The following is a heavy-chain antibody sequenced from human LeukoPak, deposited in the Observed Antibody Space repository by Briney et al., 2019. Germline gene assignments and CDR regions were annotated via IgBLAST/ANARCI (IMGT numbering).Heavy chain of an antibody. CDR2: INYSGST. CDR1: GGSIRSYY. D-gene: IGHD2-2*01. V-gene: IGHV4-59*01. J-gene: IGHJ3*02. CDR3: AREGKYCSSTSCSIRDAFDI. Sequence: SETLSHTCTVSGGSIRSYYWSWIRQPPGRGLEWIGYINYSGSTNYNPSLKSRVNISVDTSKNQFSLKLSSVTAADTAVYFCAREGKYCSSTSCSIRDAFDIWGQGTTVIVSS.